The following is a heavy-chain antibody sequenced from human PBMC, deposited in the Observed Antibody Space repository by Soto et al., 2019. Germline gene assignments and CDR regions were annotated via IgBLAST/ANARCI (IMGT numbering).Heavy chain of an antibody. CDR3: ARDPGTATPYYYYSGMDV. Sequence: GGSRRLSCVVSGFTFRDYYMNWIRQAPGKGLEWMSYISNSGTTKYYADSVKGRFTISRDNAKSSLYLQMNSLRAEDTAVYYCARDPGTATPYYYYSGMDVWGQGTTVTVSS. CDR1: GFTFRDYY. CDR2: ISNSGTTK. J-gene: IGHJ6*02. V-gene: IGHV3-11*01. D-gene: IGHD5-18*01.